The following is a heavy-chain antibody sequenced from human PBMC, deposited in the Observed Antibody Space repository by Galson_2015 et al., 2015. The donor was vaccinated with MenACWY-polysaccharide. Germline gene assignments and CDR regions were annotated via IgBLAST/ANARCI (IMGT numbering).Heavy chain of an antibody. CDR2: ISWNSGSI. Sequence: SLRLSCAASGFTFDDYAMHWVRHAPGKGLEWVSTISWNSGSIGYADSLKGRFTISRDNAKNSLYLQMNSLTAGDTALYHCAKETRPGYYHGMDVWGQGTTFTVSS. D-gene: IGHD1-14*01. J-gene: IGHJ6*02. CDR1: GFTFDDYA. CDR3: AKETRPGYYHGMDV. V-gene: IGHV3-9*01.